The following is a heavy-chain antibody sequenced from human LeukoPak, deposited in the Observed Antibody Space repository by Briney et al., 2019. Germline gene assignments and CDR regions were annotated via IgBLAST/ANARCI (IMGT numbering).Heavy chain of an antibody. CDR2: IYYSGST. Sequence: SETLSLTCTVSGGSISNYYWSWIRQPPGKGLEWIGYIYYSGSTKYNPSLKSRVTISVDTSKNQFSLRLSSVTAADTAVYYCARDMGSSGSYYNWFDPWGQGTLVTVSS. J-gene: IGHJ5*02. V-gene: IGHV4-59*01. D-gene: IGHD3-10*01. CDR1: GGSISNYY. CDR3: ARDMGSSGSYYNWFDP.